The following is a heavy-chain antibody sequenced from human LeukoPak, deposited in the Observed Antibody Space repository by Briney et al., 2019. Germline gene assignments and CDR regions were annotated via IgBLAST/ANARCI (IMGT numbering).Heavy chain of an antibody. CDR2: ISGSGGST. V-gene: IGHV3-23*01. CDR3: AKGSGIWSGYRDYFGY. CDR1: GFTFSSYA. D-gene: IGHD3-3*01. J-gene: IGHJ4*02. Sequence: GGSLRLSCAASGFTFSSYAMSWVRQAPGKGLEWVSAISGSGGSTYYADSVKGRFTISRDNSKNTLYLQMNSLRAEDTAVYYCAKGSGIWSGYRDYFGYWGQGTLVTVSS.